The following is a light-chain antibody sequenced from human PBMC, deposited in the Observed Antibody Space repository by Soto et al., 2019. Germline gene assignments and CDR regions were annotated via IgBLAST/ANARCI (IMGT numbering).Light chain of an antibody. CDR1: SSDVGAYNY. Sequence: QSALTQPASVSGSPGQSITISCTGTSSDVGAYNYVSWYQQHPGKAPKLMIYEVRNRPSGVSDRFSGSSSCNTASLTISGLQAEDESDYYCSSYTSSSTWVFGGGTKLTVL. CDR3: SSYTSSSTWV. V-gene: IGLV2-14*01. CDR2: EVR. J-gene: IGLJ3*02.